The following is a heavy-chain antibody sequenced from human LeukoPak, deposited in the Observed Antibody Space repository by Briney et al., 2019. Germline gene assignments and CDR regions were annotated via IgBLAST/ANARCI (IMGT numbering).Heavy chain of an antibody. Sequence: PGGSLRLSCAASGFTFRNYAMHWVRQAPGKGLEYVSAISSNGGITYYGNSVKGRFSISRDNAKNTLHLQMGSLRAEDTAVYYCARDCGGGSCYGPYDAFDIWGQGTMVTVSS. J-gene: IGHJ3*02. CDR1: GFTFRNYA. D-gene: IGHD2-15*01. CDR3: ARDCGGGSCYGPYDAFDI. CDR2: ISSNGGIT. V-gene: IGHV3-64*01.